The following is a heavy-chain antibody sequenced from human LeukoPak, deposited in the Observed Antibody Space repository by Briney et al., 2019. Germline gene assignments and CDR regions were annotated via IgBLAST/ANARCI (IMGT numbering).Heavy chain of an antibody. Sequence: GGSLRLSCAASGFTFSGFDMYWVRQAPGKGLEWVAVISYDGSNKYYADSVKGRFTISRDNSKNTLYLQMNSLRAEDTAVYYCAKDSEGYYFDYWGQGTLVTVSS. J-gene: IGHJ4*02. CDR3: AKDSEGYYFDY. D-gene: IGHD6-13*01. CDR1: GFTFSGFD. V-gene: IGHV3-30*18. CDR2: ISYDGSNK.